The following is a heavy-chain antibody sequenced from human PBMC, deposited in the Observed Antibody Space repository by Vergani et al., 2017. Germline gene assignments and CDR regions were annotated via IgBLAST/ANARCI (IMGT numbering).Heavy chain of an antibody. V-gene: IGHV3-49*03. CDR2: IRSKAYGGTT. CDR1: GFTFGDYA. D-gene: IGHD3-22*01. Sequence: EVQLVESGGGLVQPGRSLRLSCTASGFTFGDYAMSWFRQAPGKGLEWVGFIRSKAYGGTTEYAASVKGRFTISRDNAKNSLYLQMNSLRAEDTAVYYCARAPGGNYYDSSGYYYYYGMDVWGQGTTVTVSS. CDR3: ARAPGGNYYDSSGYYYYYGMDV. J-gene: IGHJ6*02.